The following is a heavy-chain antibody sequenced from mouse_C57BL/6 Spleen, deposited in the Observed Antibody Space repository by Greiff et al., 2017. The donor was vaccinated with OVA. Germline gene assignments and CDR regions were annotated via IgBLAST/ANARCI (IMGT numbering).Heavy chain of an antibody. Sequence: VQLQQPGAELVMPGASVKLSCKASGYTFTSYWMHWVKQRPGQGLEWIGEIDPSDSYTNYNQKFKGKSTLTVDKSSSTAYMQLSSLTSEDSAVYYCARWGGLPYWGQGTTLTVSS. CDR3: ARWGGLPY. V-gene: IGHV1-69*01. D-gene: IGHD2-4*01. J-gene: IGHJ2*01. CDR1: GYTFTSYW. CDR2: IDPSDSYT.